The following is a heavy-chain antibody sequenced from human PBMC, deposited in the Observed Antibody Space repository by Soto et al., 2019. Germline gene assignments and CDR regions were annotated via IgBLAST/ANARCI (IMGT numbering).Heavy chain of an antibody. D-gene: IGHD4-17*01. Sequence: QVRLEESGPGLVKPSETLSLICSVSGGSVNNANYFWNWIRHHPENGLEWIGYIYYSGSTRYNPSFKTRVTLSIDTSKNQFSRRLNSVTVADTAVYFCARDADYGSSRGVMDVWGRGTTVTVSS. V-gene: IGHV4-31*03. CDR2: IYYSGST. CDR1: GGSVNNANYF. J-gene: IGHJ6*02. CDR3: ARDADYGSSRGVMDV.